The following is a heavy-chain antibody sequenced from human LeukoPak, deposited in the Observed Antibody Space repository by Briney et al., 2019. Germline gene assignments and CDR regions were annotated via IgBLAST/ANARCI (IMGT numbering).Heavy chain of an antibody. D-gene: IGHD3-10*01. J-gene: IGHJ4*02. Sequence: GGSLRLSCAASGFTFSNYAMSWVRQAPGKGLEWVSTISGGGDSTDYADSVKGRFTISRDNSKNTLYPQMNGLRAEDTAAYYCVKDHSGSYYLFDYWGQGTLVTVSS. CDR1: GFTFSNYA. CDR3: VKDHSGSYYLFDY. V-gene: IGHV3-23*01. CDR2: ISGGGDST.